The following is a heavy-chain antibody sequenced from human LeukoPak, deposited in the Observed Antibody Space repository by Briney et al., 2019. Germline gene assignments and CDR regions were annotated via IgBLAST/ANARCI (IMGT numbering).Heavy chain of an antibody. CDR1: GGSFSDYQ. V-gene: IGHV4-34*01. D-gene: IGHD4-17*01. Sequence: SETLSLTCAVSGGSFSDYQWNWIRQSPGKGLEWIGEIYHSGSTNYNPSLKSRVTISVDESKNQFSLKLSSVTAADTAVYYCARGDYGDYEYSFDYWGQGTLVTVSS. CDR3: ARGDYGDYEYSFDY. J-gene: IGHJ4*02. CDR2: IYHSGST.